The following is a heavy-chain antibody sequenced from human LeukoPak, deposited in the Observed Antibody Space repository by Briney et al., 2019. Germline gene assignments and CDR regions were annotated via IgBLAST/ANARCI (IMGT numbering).Heavy chain of an antibody. CDR2: IYPGDSDT. V-gene: IGHV5-51*01. J-gene: IGHJ4*02. CDR3: ARGDGYAAMVTPFDY. Sequence: GESLKISCKGSGYRFTSYWIGWVRPMPGKGLEWMGIIYPGDSDTRYSPSFQGQVTISADKSISTAYLQWSSLKASDTAMYYCARGDGYAAMVTPFDYWGQGTLVTVSS. D-gene: IGHD5-18*01. CDR1: GYRFTSYW.